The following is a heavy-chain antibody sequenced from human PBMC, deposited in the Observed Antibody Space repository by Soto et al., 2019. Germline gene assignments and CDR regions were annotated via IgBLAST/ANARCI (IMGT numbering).Heavy chain of an antibody. J-gene: IGHJ4*02. CDR3: ARDTFGGAYDFWH. V-gene: IGHV3-66*01. CDR2: ISSGGST. D-gene: IGHD3-3*01. CDR1: GFTVSNFY. Sequence: EVQLVESGGGLVQPGGSLRLSCAAPGFTVSNFYMPWVRQAPGKGLEWVAVISSGGSTYYADSVKGRFTISRDNAKNTLYPEMNSLRAGDTAVYYCARDTFGGAYDFWHGGQGTLGTASS.